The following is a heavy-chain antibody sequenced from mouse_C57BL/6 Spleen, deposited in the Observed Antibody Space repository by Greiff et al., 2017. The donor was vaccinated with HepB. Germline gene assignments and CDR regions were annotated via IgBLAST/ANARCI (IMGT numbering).Heavy chain of an antibody. CDR3: ARSPYYSNWEDY. J-gene: IGHJ4*01. D-gene: IGHD2-5*01. Sequence: VQLQQSGAELVKPGASVKMSCKASGYTFTSYWITWVKQRPGQGLEWIGDIYPGSGSTNYNEKFKSKATLTVDTSSSTAYMQLSSLTSEDSAVYYCARSPYYSNWEDYWGQGTSVTVSS. V-gene: IGHV1-55*01. CDR1: GYTFTSYW. CDR2: IYPGSGST.